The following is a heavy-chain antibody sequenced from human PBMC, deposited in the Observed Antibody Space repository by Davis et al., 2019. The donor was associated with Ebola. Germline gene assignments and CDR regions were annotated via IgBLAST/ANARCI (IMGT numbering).Heavy chain of an antibody. CDR2: ITISGNT. Sequence: GESLKISCVASGFTFSSYPMTWVRQAPGKGLEWVSTITISGNTYYADSVKGRFTISRDKSKSTLFLQMDSLRAEDTAVYYCAKFEYYHVSTGLYNSLDYWGRGTLVTVSS. CDR3: AKFEYYHVSTGLYNSLDY. J-gene: IGHJ4*02. V-gene: IGHV3-23*01. CDR1: GFTFSSYP. D-gene: IGHD3-9*01.